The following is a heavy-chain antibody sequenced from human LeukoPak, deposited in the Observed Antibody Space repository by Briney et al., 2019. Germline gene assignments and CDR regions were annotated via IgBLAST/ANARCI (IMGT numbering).Heavy chain of an antibody. V-gene: IGHV1-69*05. Sequence: SVKVSCKASGGTFSSYAISWVRQAPGQGLEWMGRSIPIFGTANYAQKFQGRVTITTDESTSTAYMELSSLRSEDTAVYYCAREGGGGAETTDAFDIWGQGTMVTVAS. D-gene: IGHD2-15*01. J-gene: IGHJ3*02. CDR3: AREGGGGAETTDAFDI. CDR1: GGTFSSYA. CDR2: SIPIFGTA.